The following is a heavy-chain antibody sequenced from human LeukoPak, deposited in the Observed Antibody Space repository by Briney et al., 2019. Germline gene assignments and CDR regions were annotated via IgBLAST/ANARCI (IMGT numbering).Heavy chain of an antibody. CDR3: ARNGGNSDFDY. CDR1: GGSISSSSGNC. Sequence: KPSETLSLTCAASGGSISSSSGNCWTWVRQPPGKGLEWIGEIYHSGSTNYNPSLKSRVTMLLDKSKNQFSLKLSSVTAADTAVYYCARNGGNSDFDYWGQGTLVTVSS. D-gene: IGHD4-23*01. J-gene: IGHJ4*02. CDR2: IYHSGST. V-gene: IGHV4-4*02.